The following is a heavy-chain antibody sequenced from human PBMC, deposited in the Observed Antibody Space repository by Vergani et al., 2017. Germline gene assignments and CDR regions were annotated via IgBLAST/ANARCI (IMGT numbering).Heavy chain of an antibody. CDR1: CGSFSAYY. CDR3: AGFRLYSGSYRAFDY. Sequence: QVQLQQWGAGLLKPSETLSLTSAVSCGSFSAYYWTWIRQPPGTGFEWIREINHSGSTNYNPSLKSRVNISVDPSKNQFSLKLSSVTAADTAVYYCAGFRLYSGSYRAFDYWGQGTLVTVSS. D-gene: IGHD1-26*01. J-gene: IGHJ4*02. CDR2: INHSGST. V-gene: IGHV4-34*01.